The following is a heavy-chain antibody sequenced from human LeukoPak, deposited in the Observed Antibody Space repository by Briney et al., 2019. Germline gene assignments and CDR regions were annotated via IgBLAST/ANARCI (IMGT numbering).Heavy chain of an antibody. CDR1: GFTFSSYW. V-gene: IGHV3-74*01. CDR3: ARDSYSGRYYYGIDV. Sequence: GGSLRLSCEASGFTFSSYWMHWVRQAPGKGLVWVSRINSDGSSTSYADSVKGRFTISRDNAKNTLYLQMNSLRAEDTAVYYCARDSYSGRYYYGIDVWGQGTTVTVSS. D-gene: IGHD1-26*01. CDR2: INSDGSST. J-gene: IGHJ6*02.